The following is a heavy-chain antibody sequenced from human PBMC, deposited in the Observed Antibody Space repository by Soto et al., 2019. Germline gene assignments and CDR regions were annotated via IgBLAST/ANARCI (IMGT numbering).Heavy chain of an antibody. D-gene: IGHD5-12*01. CDR3: VRVVAITGYPDN. V-gene: IGHV1-18*01. CDR2: ISAYNGNT. J-gene: IGHJ4*02. Sequence: ASVKVSCKASGYTFTSYGISWVRQAPGQGLEWMGWISAYNGNTNYAQKLQGRVTITADKFTNTVYMELSSLRSDDTAVYYCVRVVAITGYPDNWGQGNLVTVSS. CDR1: GYTFTSYG.